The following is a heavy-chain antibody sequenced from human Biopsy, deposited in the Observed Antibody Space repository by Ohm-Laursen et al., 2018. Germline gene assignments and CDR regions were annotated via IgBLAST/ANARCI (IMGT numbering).Heavy chain of an antibody. CDR1: GYVLSELS. J-gene: IGHJ4*02. Sequence: GASVKVSCKVSGYVLSELSMHWVRQAPGQGLEWMGGFAPENGRIVYSQKFQGRVTMTEDTSTNTACMEVWRLRSDDTAVYYCAADINVWNVNYWGQGTQVIVSS. CDR3: AADINVWNVNY. D-gene: IGHD1-1*01. V-gene: IGHV1-24*01. CDR2: FAPENGRI.